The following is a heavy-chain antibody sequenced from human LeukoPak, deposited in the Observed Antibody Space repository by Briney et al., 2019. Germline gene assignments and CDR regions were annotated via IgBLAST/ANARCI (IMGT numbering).Heavy chain of an antibody. D-gene: IGHD6-19*01. CDR3: ARIRGYGSDYYYYYMDV. Sequence: SETLSLTCTVSGASISSSSYYWGWIRQPPGKGLEWIGSVYYTGSTYYNPSLKSRVTISVDKSKNPFSLKLSSVTAADTAMYYCARIRGYGSDYYYYYMDVWDKGTTVTVSS. V-gene: IGHV4-39*07. CDR2: VYYTGST. J-gene: IGHJ6*03. CDR1: GASISSSSYY.